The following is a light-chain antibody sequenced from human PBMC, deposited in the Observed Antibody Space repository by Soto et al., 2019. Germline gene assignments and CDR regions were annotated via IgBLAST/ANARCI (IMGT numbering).Light chain of an antibody. CDR1: SSDVGGYDY. CDR2: NVR. CDR3: SSYTSSSTVV. J-gene: IGLJ2*01. V-gene: IGLV2-14*01. Sequence: QSALTQPASVSGSPGQSITISCTGTSSDVGGYDYVSWYQQHPGKAPKLMIYNVRNRPSGFSNRFSGSKAGNTASPTISGLQAEDGAGYYCSSYTSSSTVVFGGGTKLTV.